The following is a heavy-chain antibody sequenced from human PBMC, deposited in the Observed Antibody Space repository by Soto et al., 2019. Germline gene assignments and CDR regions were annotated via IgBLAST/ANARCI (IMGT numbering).Heavy chain of an antibody. CDR2: IIPILGIA. CDR1: EGTFSSYT. Sequence: QVQLVQSGAEVKKPGSSVKVSCKASEGTFSSYTISWVRQAPGQGLEWMGRIIPILGIANYAQKFQGRVTITADKSTSTAYMELSSLRSEDTAVYYCAKTPVMGGAHYYYMEVWGKGTTVTVSS. D-gene: IGHD1-26*01. J-gene: IGHJ6*03. V-gene: IGHV1-69*02. CDR3: AKTPVMGGAHYYYMEV.